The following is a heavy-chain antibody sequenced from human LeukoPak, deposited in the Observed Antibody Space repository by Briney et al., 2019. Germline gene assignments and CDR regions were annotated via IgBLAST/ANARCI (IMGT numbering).Heavy chain of an antibody. CDR2: ITNDGSNK. CDR1: GFTFSSYG. CDR3: AKDIRYCSSTSCPLDY. D-gene: IGHD2-2*01. J-gene: IGHJ4*02. Sequence: GGSLRLSCAASGFTFSSYGMHWVRQAPGKGLEGVAVITNDGSNKYYADSIKARLPISRDKYKNTLYLQMNSLRAEDTAVYYCAKDIRYCSSTSCPLDYWGQGTLVTVSS. V-gene: IGHV3-30*18.